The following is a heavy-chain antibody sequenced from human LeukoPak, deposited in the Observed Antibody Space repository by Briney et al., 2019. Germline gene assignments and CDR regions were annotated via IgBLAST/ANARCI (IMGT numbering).Heavy chain of an antibody. CDR3: AHGTMYQLDY. CDR2: ISGSGGST. J-gene: IGHJ4*02. Sequence: GGSLGLSCAASGFTFSSYGMSWVRQAPGKGLEWVSAISGSGGSTYYADSVKGRFTISRDNSKNTLYLQMNSLRAEDTAVYYCAHGTMYQLDYWGQGTLVTVSS. V-gene: IGHV3-23*01. D-gene: IGHD2-2*01. CDR1: GFTFSSYG.